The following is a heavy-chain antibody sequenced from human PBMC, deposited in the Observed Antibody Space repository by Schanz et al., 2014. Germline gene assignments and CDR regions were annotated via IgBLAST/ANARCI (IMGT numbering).Heavy chain of an antibody. D-gene: IGHD3-10*01. Sequence: QLQLVQSGAEVKKPGSSVKVSCKLSGGTFSSYTISWMRQAPGQGLEWMGKIIPVLNIATYAQRFQGRVSITADTSTNTAYMELSSLTSEDTAVYYCAKDFFIGVARGVIISHDAIDIWGQGTKVTVSS. V-gene: IGHV1-69*08. CDR1: GGTFSSYT. CDR2: IIPVLNIA. J-gene: IGHJ3*02. CDR3: AKDFFIGVARGVIISHDAIDI.